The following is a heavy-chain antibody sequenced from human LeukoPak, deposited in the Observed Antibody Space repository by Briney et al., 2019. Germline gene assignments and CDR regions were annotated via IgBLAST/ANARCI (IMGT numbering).Heavy chain of an antibody. CDR2: IYYSGST. D-gene: IGHD6-13*01. Sequence: PSETLSLTCTVSGGSISISSYYWGWIRQPPGKGLEWIGSIYYSGSTYYNPSLKSRVTISVDTSKNQFSLKLSSVTAADTAVYYCARSSFPGTDDYWGQGTLVTVSS. CDR3: ARSSFPGTDDY. V-gene: IGHV4-39*01. J-gene: IGHJ4*02. CDR1: GGSISISSYY.